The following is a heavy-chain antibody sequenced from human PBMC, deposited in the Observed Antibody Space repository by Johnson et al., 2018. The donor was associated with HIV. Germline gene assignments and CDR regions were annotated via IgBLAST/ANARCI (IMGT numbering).Heavy chain of an antibody. Sequence: VQLVESGGGLVKPGGSLRLSCVASGFTFSNAWMSWVRQAPGKGLEWVGRIKSKTDGGTTDYAAPVTGRFTISRDDSKNALFLQMNSLRAEDTAVYYCAREGGPPKLGDNVRGLLGLRWAMWG. CDR2: IKSKTDGGTT. D-gene: IGHD3-10*02. J-gene: IGHJ1*01. CDR1: GFTFSNAW. V-gene: IGHV3-15*01. CDR3: AREGGPPKLGDNVRGLLGLRWAM.